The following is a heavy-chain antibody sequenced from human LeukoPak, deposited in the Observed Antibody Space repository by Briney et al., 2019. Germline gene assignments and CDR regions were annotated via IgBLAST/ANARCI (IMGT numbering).Heavy chain of an antibody. Sequence: GGSLRLSCAASGFTFSSYAMHWVRQAPGKGLEWVAVISYDGSNKYYADSVKGRFTISRDNSKNTLYLQMNSLRAEDTAVYYCARGRFYDILTGYYDYWGQGTLVTVSS. CDR2: ISYDGSNK. V-gene: IGHV3-30*04. CDR1: GFTFSSYA. J-gene: IGHJ4*02. CDR3: ARGRFYDILTGYYDY. D-gene: IGHD3-9*01.